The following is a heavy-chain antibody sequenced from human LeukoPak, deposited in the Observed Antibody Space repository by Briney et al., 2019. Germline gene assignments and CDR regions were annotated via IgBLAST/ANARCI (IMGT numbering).Heavy chain of an antibody. CDR2: INHSGST. J-gene: IGHJ6*03. CDR3: ARLYCSGGSCYRPYYYYMDV. D-gene: IGHD2-15*01. Sequence: SETLSLTCAVYGGSFSGYYWSWIRQPPGKGLEWIGEINHSGSTYYNPSLKSRVTISVDTSKNQFSLKLSSVTAADTAVYYCARLYCSGGSCYRPYYYYMDVWGKGTTVTVSS. V-gene: IGHV4-34*01. CDR1: GGSFSGYY.